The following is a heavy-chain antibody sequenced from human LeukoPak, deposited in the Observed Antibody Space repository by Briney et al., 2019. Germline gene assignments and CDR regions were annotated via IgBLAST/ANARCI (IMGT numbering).Heavy chain of an antibody. CDR2: IKQDGSEK. V-gene: IGHV3-7*01. CDR3: ARDSYYYDSSGDY. J-gene: IGHJ4*02. CDR1: GFTFGSYW. D-gene: IGHD3-22*01. Sequence: GGSLRLSCAASGFTFGSYWMTWVRQAPGKGLEWVANIKQDGSEKYYVGSVKGRFTISRDNAKNSLYLQMNSLRAEDTAVYYRARDSYYYDSSGDYWGQGTLVTVSS.